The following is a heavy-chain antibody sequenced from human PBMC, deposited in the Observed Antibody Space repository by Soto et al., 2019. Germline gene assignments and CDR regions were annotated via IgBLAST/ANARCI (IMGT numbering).Heavy chain of an antibody. D-gene: IGHD3-16*01. CDR2: IYWDNDK. Sequence: SGPRLVSPTQTLTLTCTFCGFSLHTTAVGVGWIRQPPGTALEWLALIYWDNDKRYTPSLKTRLTITKDTSKNQVVLKMTNMDPVDTAIDFSAHVIGDDYVWGSYKDAFDIWGQGTMVTVSS. CDR1: GFSLHTTAVG. V-gene: IGHV2-5*02. J-gene: IGHJ3*02. CDR3: AHVIGDDYVWGSYKDAFDI.